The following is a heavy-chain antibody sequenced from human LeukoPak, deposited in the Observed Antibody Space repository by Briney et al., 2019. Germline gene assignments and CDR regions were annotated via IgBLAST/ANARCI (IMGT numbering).Heavy chain of an antibody. Sequence: GGSLRLSCAASGFSFSDYSVSWIRQAPGKGLEWVSAINDGGGDTYYADSVKGRFSISRDNSKNTLYLQILSLRAEDTAVYYCAKRSDYGGNRNYFDSWGQGTPVTVSS. CDR3: AKRSDYGGNRNYFDS. CDR2: INDGGGDT. CDR1: GFSFSDYS. J-gene: IGHJ4*02. V-gene: IGHV3-23*01. D-gene: IGHD4-23*01.